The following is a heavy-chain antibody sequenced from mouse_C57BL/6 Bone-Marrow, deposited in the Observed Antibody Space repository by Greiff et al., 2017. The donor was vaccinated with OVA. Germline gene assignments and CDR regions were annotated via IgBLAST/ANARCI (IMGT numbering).Heavy chain of an antibody. CDR2: IRLKSDNYAT. J-gene: IGHJ1*03. Sequence: EVKLMESGGGLVQPGGSMKLSCVASGFTFSNYWMNWVRQSPEKGLEWVAQIRLKSDNYATHYAESVKGRFTISRDDSKSSVYLQMNNLRAEDTVIYYCTTSYYVSSYWYVDVWGTGTTVTVSS. CDR1: GFTFSNYW. V-gene: IGHV6-3*01. D-gene: IGHD1-1*01. CDR3: TTSYYVSSYWYVDV.